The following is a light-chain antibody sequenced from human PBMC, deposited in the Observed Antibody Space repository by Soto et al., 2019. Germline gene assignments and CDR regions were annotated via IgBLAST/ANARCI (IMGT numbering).Light chain of an antibody. CDR1: SSDVGSYNR. CDR3: SLYTSSTTYV. V-gene: IGLV2-18*01. J-gene: IGLJ1*01. Sequence: QSVLTQPPSVSGSPGQSVTISCTGTSSDVGSYNRVSWYQQPPGTAPKLMIYEVSNRPSGVPDRFYGSKSGNTASLTISGLQAEDEADYYCSLYTSSTTYVFGTGTKFTVL. CDR2: EVS.